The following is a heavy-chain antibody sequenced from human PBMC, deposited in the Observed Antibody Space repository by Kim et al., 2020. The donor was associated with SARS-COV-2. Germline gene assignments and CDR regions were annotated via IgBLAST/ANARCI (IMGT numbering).Heavy chain of an antibody. CDR2: IRSDESKR. CDR3: ARNYGSATMIGDV. D-gene: IGHD3-10*01. Sequence: GGSLRLSCTASGFTFSPLAMHWVRQAPGKGLEWVAVIRSDESKRYYAESVKDRFTISRDNSKNTLYLQMNSLRAEDTAIYFCARNYGSATMIGDVWGLGTVVTVSS. V-gene: IGHV3-33*01. CDR1: GFTFSPLA. J-gene: IGHJ3*01.